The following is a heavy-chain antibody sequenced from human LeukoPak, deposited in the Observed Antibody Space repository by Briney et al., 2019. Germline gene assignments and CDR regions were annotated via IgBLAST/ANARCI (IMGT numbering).Heavy chain of an antibody. V-gene: IGHV3-30*04. J-gene: IGHJ4*02. CDR3: ARMYYYDSSGYRYYFDY. CDR1: GFTFSTYA. D-gene: IGHD3-22*01. Sequence: GGSLRLSCVASGFTFSTYAMHWVRQAPGKGLEWVAVISYDGSNKYYADSVKGRFTISRDNPKNTLYLQMNSLRAEDTAVYYCARMYYYDSSGYRYYFDYWGQGTLVTVSS. CDR2: ISYDGSNK.